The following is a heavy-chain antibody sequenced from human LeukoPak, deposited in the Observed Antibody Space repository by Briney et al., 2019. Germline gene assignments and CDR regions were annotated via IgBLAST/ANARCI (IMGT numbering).Heavy chain of an antibody. Sequence: PSETLSLTCTVSGGSVSSSSYFWGWIRQPPGKGLEWIGSIYYSGGTYYNPSLKSRVTMSVDTSKDQLSLKLSSVAAADTAVYYCARLKGSSSWFYWGQGTLVTVSS. D-gene: IGHD6-13*01. CDR3: ARLKGSSSWFY. V-gene: IGHV4-39*01. CDR1: GGSVSSSSYF. CDR2: IYYSGGT. J-gene: IGHJ4*02.